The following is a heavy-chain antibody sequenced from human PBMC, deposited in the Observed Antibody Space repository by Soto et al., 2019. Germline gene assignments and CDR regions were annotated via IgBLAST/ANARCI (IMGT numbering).Heavy chain of an antibody. D-gene: IGHD4-17*01. J-gene: IGHJ6*02. CDR2: IKSKTDGGTT. V-gene: IGHV3-15*07. CDR3: TTLDPVTTDYYYGMDV. CDR1: GFTFSNAW. Sequence: EVQLVESGGGLVKPGGSLRLSCAASGFTFSNAWMNWVRQAPGKGLEWVGRIKSKTDGGTTDYAAPVKGRFTISSDDSKNTLYLQMNSLKTEDTAVYYCTTLDPVTTDYYYGMDVWGQGTTVTVSS.